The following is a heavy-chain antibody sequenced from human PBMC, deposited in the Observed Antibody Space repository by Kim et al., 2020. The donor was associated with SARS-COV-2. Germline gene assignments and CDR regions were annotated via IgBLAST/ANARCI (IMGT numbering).Heavy chain of an antibody. V-gene: IGHV3-9*01. CDR2: ISWNSGSI. CDR1: GFTFDDYA. CDR3: AKLGGGSRDDAFDI. Sequence: GGSLRLSCAASGFTFDDYAMHWVRQAPGKGLEWVSGISWNSGSIGYADSVKGRFTISRDNAKNSLYLQMNSLRAEDTALYYCAKLGGGSRDDAFDIWGQGTMVTVSS. D-gene: IGHD2-15*01. J-gene: IGHJ3*02.